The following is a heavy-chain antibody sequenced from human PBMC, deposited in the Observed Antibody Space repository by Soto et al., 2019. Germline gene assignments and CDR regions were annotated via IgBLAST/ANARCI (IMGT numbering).Heavy chain of an antibody. CDR1: GFTFSNYG. CDR2: ISYDGSNK. D-gene: IGHD6-13*01. J-gene: IGHJ4*02. V-gene: IGHV3-30-3*01. Sequence: GRSRSLPNGASGFTFSNYGMHLIRQTPGKGLEWVAVISYDGSNKYYADSVKGRFTISRDNSKNTLYLQMNSLRAEDTAVYYCAKVERYSSSQPLIWGRGNLVKVS. CDR3: AKVERYSSSQPLI.